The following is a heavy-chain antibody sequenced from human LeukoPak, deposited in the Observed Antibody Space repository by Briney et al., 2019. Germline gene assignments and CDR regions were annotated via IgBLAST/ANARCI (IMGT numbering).Heavy chain of an antibody. V-gene: IGHV3-23*01. CDR3: ARDSSGGSYLDV. CDR1: GFTFSSYA. CDR2: VGSAANT. D-gene: IGHD1-26*01. Sequence: GGSLRLSCAASGFTFSSYAMTWVRQPPGKGLEWVSVVGSAANTYYADSVKGRFPISRDNSKNTVYLQMNSLRVEDTAVYYCARDSSGGSYLDVWGQGATVTVSS. J-gene: IGHJ6*02.